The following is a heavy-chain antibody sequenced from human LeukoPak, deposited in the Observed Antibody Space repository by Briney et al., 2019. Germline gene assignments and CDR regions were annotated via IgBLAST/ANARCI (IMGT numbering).Heavy chain of an antibody. Sequence: PSETLSLTCTVSGGSISPYYWSWIRQPPGKRLECVGYIYHSGSSNYNPSLKSRLTISVDTSKNQFSLKLSSVTAADTAMYYCARVTLGFGAGFDYWGQGTLVTVSS. V-gene: IGHV4-59*01. CDR1: GGSISPYY. D-gene: IGHD3-10*01. CDR2: IYHSGSS. CDR3: ARVTLGFGAGFDY. J-gene: IGHJ4*02.